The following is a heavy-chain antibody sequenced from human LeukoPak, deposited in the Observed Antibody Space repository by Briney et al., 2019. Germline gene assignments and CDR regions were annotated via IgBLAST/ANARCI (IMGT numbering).Heavy chain of an antibody. J-gene: IGHJ4*02. Sequence: GGSLRLSCAASGFTFSTYSMNWVRQAPGKGLEWVSFISSTSSYIYHADSVKGRFTISRDNAKNSLYLQMNSLRAEDTAVYYCARDSSGWYYFDYWGQGILVTVSS. V-gene: IGHV3-21*01. CDR3: ARDSSGWYYFDY. CDR2: ISSTSSYI. CDR1: GFTFSTYS. D-gene: IGHD6-19*01.